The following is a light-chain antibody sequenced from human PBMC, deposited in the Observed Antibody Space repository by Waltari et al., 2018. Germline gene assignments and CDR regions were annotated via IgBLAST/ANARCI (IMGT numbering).Light chain of an antibody. CDR2: SND. J-gene: IGLJ2*01. CDR3: ATWDARLTAVL. V-gene: IGLV1-44*01. Sequence: QSVLTQPPSASGTPGPRVTISCSGSHSNIGSRNCNWYQRVPGTAPKLLIYSNDQRPSGVPDRFSGSKSGTSASLAISGLHSEDEADYYCATWDARLTAVLFGGGTKVTVL. CDR1: HSNIGSRN.